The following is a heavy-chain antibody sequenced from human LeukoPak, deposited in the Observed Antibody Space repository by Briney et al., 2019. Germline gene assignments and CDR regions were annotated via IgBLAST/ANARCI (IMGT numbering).Heavy chain of an antibody. D-gene: IGHD1-26*01. CDR3: ARSISGSYGY. CDR2: ISSSSSYI. Sequence: GGSLRLSCAASGFTFSSYSMNWVRQAPGKGLEWVSSISSSSSYIYYADSVKGRFTISRDNAKNTLYLQMNSLRVEDTAVYYCARSISGSYGYWGQGTLVTVS. CDR1: GFTFSSYS. J-gene: IGHJ4*02. V-gene: IGHV3-21*01.